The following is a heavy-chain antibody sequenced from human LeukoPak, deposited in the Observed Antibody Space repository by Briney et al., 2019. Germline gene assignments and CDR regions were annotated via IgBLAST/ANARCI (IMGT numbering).Heavy chain of an antibody. D-gene: IGHD3-22*01. V-gene: IGHV4-38-2*02. CDR2: IYHSGST. Sequence: SETLSLTCAVSGYSISSGYYWGWIRQPPGKGLEWIGSIYHSGSTYYNPSLKSRVTMSVDTSKNQFSLKLSSVTAADTAVYYCARDKRDDSSGYYTVFDYWGQGTLVTVSS. CDR1: GYSISSGYY. CDR3: ARDKRDDSSGYYTVFDY. J-gene: IGHJ4*02.